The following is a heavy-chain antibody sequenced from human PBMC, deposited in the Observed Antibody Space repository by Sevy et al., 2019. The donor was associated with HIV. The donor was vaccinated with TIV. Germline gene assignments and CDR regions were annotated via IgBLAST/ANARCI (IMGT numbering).Heavy chain of an antibody. J-gene: IGHJ1*01. V-gene: IGHV3-48*03. CDR1: GFTFSSYE. CDR3: ARGSYYYDSSGYPGYFQH. Sequence: GGSLRLSCAASGFTFSSYEMNWVRQAPGKGLEWVSYISSSGSTIYYADSVKGRFTISRDNAKNSLYLQMNSLRAEDTVVYYCARGSYYYDSSGYPGYFQHWGQGTLVTVSS. D-gene: IGHD3-22*01. CDR2: ISSSGSTI.